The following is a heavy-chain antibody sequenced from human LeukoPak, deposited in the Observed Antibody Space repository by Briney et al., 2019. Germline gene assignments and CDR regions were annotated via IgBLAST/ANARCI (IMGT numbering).Heavy chain of an antibody. Sequence: ASVKVSCKASGGTFSSYAISWVRQAPGQGLEWMGWINTNTGNPTYVQGFTGRFVFSLDTSVSTAYLQISSLKAEDTAVYYCARDRPLQRLGFDPWGQGTLVTVSS. CDR2: INTNTGNP. J-gene: IGHJ5*02. V-gene: IGHV7-4-1*02. CDR3: ARDRPLQRLGFDP. CDR1: GGTFSSYA. D-gene: IGHD3-9*01.